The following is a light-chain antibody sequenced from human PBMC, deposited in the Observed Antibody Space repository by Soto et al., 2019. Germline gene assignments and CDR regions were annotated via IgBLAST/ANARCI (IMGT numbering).Light chain of an antibody. CDR1: QSFSSN. V-gene: IGKV3-15*01. CDR3: QQYNSWPPIT. CDR2: GAS. J-gene: IGKJ5*01. Sequence: EIVMTQSPATLSVSPGERATLSCRASQSFSSNLAWHQQKPGQAPRLLIYGASTRATGIPDRFSGSGSGTEFTLTIRSLQSEDFAVYYCQQYNSWPPITFGQGTRLEI.